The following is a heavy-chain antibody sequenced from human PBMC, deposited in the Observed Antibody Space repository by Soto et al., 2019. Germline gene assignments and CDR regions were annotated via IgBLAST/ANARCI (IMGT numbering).Heavy chain of an antibody. Sequence: ASVKVSCKASGYTFTSYYMHWVRQAPGQGLEWMGIINPSGGSTSYAQKFRGRVTITADESTSTAYMALSSLRSEDTAVYYCAREINNYDSSGYYPPRMDVWGQGTTVTVSS. J-gene: IGHJ6*02. V-gene: IGHV1-46*01. CDR1: GYTFTSYY. CDR2: INPSGGST. CDR3: AREINNYDSSGYYPPRMDV. D-gene: IGHD3-22*01.